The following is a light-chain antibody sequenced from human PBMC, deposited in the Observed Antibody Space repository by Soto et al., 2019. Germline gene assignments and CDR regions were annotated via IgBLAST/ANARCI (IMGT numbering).Light chain of an antibody. Sequence: QSVLTQPPSVSGTPGQRVTISCSGSISNIGNNYVYWFQQLPGTAPKVLSNRNDQRPSGVPDRFSGSKSCTSASLAISGLRSEDEAEYYCAAWDDTVRSYVFGTGTKLTVL. CDR3: AAWDDTVRSYV. J-gene: IGLJ1*01. CDR2: RND. V-gene: IGLV1-47*01. CDR1: ISNIGNNY.